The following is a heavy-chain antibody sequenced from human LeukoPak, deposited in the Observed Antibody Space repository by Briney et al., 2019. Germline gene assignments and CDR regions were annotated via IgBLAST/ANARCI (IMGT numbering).Heavy chain of an antibody. D-gene: IGHD3-10*01. V-gene: IGHV5-51*01. J-gene: IGHJ4*02. Sequence: GESLKISCKGSGYSFTTYWIGWVRQMPGKGLEWMGIIYPGDSDTSYSPSFQGQVTISADKSISTAYLQWTNLKASDTAMYYCARAPHLSGTFDYWGQGTPVTVSS. CDR3: ARAPHLSGTFDY. CDR2: IYPGDSDT. CDR1: GYSFTTYW.